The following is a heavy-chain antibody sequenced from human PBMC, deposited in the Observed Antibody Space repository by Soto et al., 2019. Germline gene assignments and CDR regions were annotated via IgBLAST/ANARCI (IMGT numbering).Heavy chain of an antibody. Sequence: GASVKVSCKASGYTFTGYYIHWVRQAPLQVLEWMVCISAYNGNTNYAKKLQGRVTMTTDTSTSTAYMELRSLRSDDTAVYYCARALYYYDSSGPGYWGQGTMVTLSS. CDR1: GYTFTGYY. V-gene: IGHV1-18*04. CDR2: ISAYNGNT. J-gene: IGHJ4*02. D-gene: IGHD3-22*01. CDR3: ARALYYYDSSGPGY.